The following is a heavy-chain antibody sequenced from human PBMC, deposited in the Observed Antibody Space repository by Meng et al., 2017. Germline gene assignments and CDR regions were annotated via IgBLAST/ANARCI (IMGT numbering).Heavy chain of an antibody. CDR3: ARDQRPGIAVAGTGVFRYYGMDV. CDR2: ISSSSSYI. J-gene: IGHJ6*02. Sequence: GGSLRLSCAASGFTFSSYSMNWVRQAPGKGLEWVSSISSSSSYIYYADSVKGRFTISRDNAKNSLYLQMNSLRAEDTAVYYCARDQRPGIAVAGTGVFRYYGMDVWGQGTTVTVSS. CDR1: GFTFSSYS. D-gene: IGHD6-19*01. V-gene: IGHV3-21*01.